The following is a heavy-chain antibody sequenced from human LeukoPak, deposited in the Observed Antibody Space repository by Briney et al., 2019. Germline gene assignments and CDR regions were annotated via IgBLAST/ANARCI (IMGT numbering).Heavy chain of an antibody. Sequence: GGSLRLSCAASGFTFSSYAMSWVRQAPGKGLEWVSAISGSGGRTYYADSVKGRFTISRDNSKNTLYLQMNSLRAEDTAVYYCAKDTMIVVVSIDYWGQGTLVTVSS. CDR1: GFTFSSYA. J-gene: IGHJ4*02. CDR3: AKDTMIVVVSIDY. D-gene: IGHD3-22*01. CDR2: ISGSGGRT. V-gene: IGHV3-23*01.